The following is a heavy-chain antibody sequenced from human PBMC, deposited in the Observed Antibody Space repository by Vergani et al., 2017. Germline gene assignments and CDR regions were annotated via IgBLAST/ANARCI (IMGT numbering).Heavy chain of an antibody. CDR2: ISSSGSTI. Sequence: EVQLVESGGGLVQPGGSLRLSCAASGFTFSSYEMNWVRQAPGKGLEWVSYISSSGSTIYYADSVKGRFTISRDNAKNSLYLQMNSLRAEDTAVYYCARGPSITGIHFDYWGQGTLVTVSS. J-gene: IGHJ4*02. CDR3: ARGPSITGIHFDY. D-gene: IGHD1-20*01. V-gene: IGHV3-48*03. CDR1: GFTFSSYE.